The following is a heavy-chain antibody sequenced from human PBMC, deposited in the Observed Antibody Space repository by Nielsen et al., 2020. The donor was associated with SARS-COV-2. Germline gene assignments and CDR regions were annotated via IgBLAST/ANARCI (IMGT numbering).Heavy chain of an antibody. D-gene: IGHD3-3*01. V-gene: IGHV4-59*01. CDR3: ARGRRFEWFFDN. Sequence: WIRQPPGKGLEWIGSMFYSGSTSYDPSLKSRVTISVDTSNNQFSLKLRSVTSADTAVYYCARGRRFEWFFDNWGQGILVTVSS. J-gene: IGHJ4*02. CDR2: MFYSGST.